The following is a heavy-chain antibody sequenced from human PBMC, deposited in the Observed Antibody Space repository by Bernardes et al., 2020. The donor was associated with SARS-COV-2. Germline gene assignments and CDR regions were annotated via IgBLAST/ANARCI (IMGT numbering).Heavy chain of an antibody. CDR1: GGSFSDYS. D-gene: IGHD3-22*01. Sequence: ETLSLTCAVYGGSFSDYSWGWIRQSPGKGLEWIGEISHSGSTKYNPSLKSRVTMSVDTSKNQFSLKLTSVTAADTAVYYCARGASSTHMIVVVLKGLSCYFDSWGQGALVTVSS. CDR2: ISHSGST. CDR3: ARGASSTHMIVVVLKGLSCYFDS. J-gene: IGHJ4*02. V-gene: IGHV4-34*01.